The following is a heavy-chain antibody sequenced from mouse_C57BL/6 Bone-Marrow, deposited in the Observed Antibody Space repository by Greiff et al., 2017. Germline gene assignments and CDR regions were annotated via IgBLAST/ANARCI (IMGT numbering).Heavy chain of an antibody. Sequence: EVKLMESGGGLVQPGGSLKFSCAASGFTFSDYGMAWVRQAPRKGPEWVAFISNLAYSIYYADTVTGRFTLSRENAKNTLYLEMSSLRSEDTTMYDCARHRNEDYARDYWGQGTSVTVAS. J-gene: IGHJ4*01. V-gene: IGHV5-15*01. CDR1: GFTFSDYG. CDR3: ARHRNEDYARDY. CDR2: ISNLAYSI.